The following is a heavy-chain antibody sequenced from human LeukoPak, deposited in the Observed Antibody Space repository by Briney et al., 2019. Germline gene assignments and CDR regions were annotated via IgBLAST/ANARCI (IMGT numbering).Heavy chain of an antibody. CDR1: GYSFTSHY. V-gene: IGHV1-46*01. Sequence: ASVKVSCKASGYSFTSHYMHWVRQAPGQGLERMGLINPSGSSTLYAQKFQGRVTMTRDMSTTTDYMELSSLRSEDTAVYYCARDNSVGDIAWWFGPWGQGTLVSVSS. CDR3: ARDNSVGDIAWWFGP. D-gene: IGHD3-16*02. J-gene: IGHJ5*02. CDR2: INPSGSST.